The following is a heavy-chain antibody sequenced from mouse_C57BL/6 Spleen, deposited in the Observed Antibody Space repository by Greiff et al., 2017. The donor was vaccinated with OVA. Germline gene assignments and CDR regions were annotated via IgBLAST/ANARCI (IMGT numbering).Heavy chain of an antibody. J-gene: IGHJ2*01. CDR2: ISYDGSN. D-gene: IGHD2-4*01. CDR3: ASLYDYDALDY. Sequence: EVKLQESGPGLVKPSQSLSLTCSVTGYSITSGYYWNWIRQFPGNKLEWMGYISYDGSNNYNPSLKNRISITRDTSKNQFFLKLNSVTTEDTATYYCASLYDYDALDYWGQGTTLTVSS. CDR1: GYSITSGYY. V-gene: IGHV3-6*01.